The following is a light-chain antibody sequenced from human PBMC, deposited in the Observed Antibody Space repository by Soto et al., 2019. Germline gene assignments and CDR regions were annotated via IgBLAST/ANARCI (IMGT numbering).Light chain of an antibody. J-gene: IGKJ1*01. V-gene: IGKV3-15*01. CDR3: QQYNNWPQT. Sequence: EIVMTQSPATLSVSPGERATLSCRASQSVSSNLAWYQQKRGQAPRLLIYGASTRATGIPGRFSGSGSGTEFTLTISSLQSEDFAVYYCQQYNNWPQTFGQGTKVEIK. CDR2: GAS. CDR1: QSVSSN.